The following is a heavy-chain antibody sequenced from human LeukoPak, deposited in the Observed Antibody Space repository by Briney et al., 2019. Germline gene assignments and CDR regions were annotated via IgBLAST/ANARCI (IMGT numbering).Heavy chain of an antibody. CDR2: IYYSGST. CDR1: GGSISSSGYY. J-gene: IGHJ6*03. D-gene: IGHD2-2*01. Sequence: PSETLSLTCTVSGGSISSSGYYWGWIRQPPGKGLEWIASIYYSGSTYYNPSLKSRVTISVDSSKNQLSLKLSSVTAADTAVYDCARGPLPYYYYYYMDVWGKGTTVTVSS. V-gene: IGHV4-39*01. CDR3: ARGPLPYYYYYYMDV.